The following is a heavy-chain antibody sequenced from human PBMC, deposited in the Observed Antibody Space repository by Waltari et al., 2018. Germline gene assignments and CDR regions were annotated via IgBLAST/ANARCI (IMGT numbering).Heavy chain of an antibody. V-gene: IGHV3-23*01. CDR2: VSGSGGST. J-gene: IGHJ4*02. D-gene: IGHD2-15*01. CDR3: AKGTQNIVVVVAATALDY. Sequence: EVQLLESGGVLVQPGRSLRLSCAASGFTFSSSALSWFRPAPGQGLEWVTAVSGSGGSTYYADSVKGRFTISRDNSKNTLYLQMNSLRAEDTAVYYCAKGTQNIVVVVAATALDYWGQGTLVTVSS. CDR1: GFTFSSSA.